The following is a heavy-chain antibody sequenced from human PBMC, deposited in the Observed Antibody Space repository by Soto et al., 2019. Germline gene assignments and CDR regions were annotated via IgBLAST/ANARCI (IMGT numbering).Heavy chain of an antibody. D-gene: IGHD6-19*01. Sequence: QVQLQESGPGLVKPSETLSLTCTVSGGSMSSYYWSWIRQPPGKGLEWIGYIYYSGSTNYNPSLKSRVTISVDTSKNQFSLKLNSVTAADTAVYYCARGYSSGWYGELWYWGLGTLVTVSS. CDR2: IYYSGST. CDR1: GGSMSSYY. V-gene: IGHV4-59*01. J-gene: IGHJ4*02. CDR3: ARGYSSGWYGELWY.